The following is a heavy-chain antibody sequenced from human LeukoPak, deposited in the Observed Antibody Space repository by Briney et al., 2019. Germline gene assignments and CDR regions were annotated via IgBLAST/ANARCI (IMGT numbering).Heavy chain of an antibody. CDR1: GGSISSYY. D-gene: IGHD3-22*01. CDR2: IYYSGST. J-gene: IGHJ3*02. CDR3: ARDRYYYDSSGYYYGSFDI. Sequence: SETLSLTCTVSGGSISSYYWSWIRQPPGKGLEWIGYIYYSGSTNYNPSLKSRVTISVDTSKNQFSLKLSSVTAADTAVYSCARDRYYYDSSGYYYGSFDIWGQGTMVTVSS. V-gene: IGHV4-59*01.